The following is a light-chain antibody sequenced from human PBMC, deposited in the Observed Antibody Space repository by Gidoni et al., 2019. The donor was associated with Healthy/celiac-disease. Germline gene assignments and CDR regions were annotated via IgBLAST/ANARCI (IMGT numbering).Light chain of an antibody. Sequence: DISMTHSPSSLSASVGDRVTITCRASQCISNYLAWYQQKPGKVPKLLIYAASTLQSGVPSRFSGSGSGTDFTLTISSLQPEDVATYYCQKYNSAPWTFGQGTKVEIK. CDR3: QKYNSAPWT. J-gene: IGKJ1*01. CDR1: QCISNY. CDR2: AAS. V-gene: IGKV1-27*01.